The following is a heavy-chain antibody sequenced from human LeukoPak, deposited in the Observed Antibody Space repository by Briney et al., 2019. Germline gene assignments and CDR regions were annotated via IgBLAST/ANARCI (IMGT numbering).Heavy chain of an antibody. CDR2: IIPIFGTV. CDR3: ARRFYDNLTGHTWYDY. J-gene: IGHJ4*02. D-gene: IGHD3-9*01. CDR1: GGIFSNYA. V-gene: IGHV1-69*13. Sequence: AASVKVSCKASGGIFSNYAISWVRQAPGQGLEWMGGIIPIFGTVNYAQNFQGRVTITADESTSTAYMELSSLRSEDTAVYYCARRFYDNLTGHTWYDYWGQGTLVTVSS.